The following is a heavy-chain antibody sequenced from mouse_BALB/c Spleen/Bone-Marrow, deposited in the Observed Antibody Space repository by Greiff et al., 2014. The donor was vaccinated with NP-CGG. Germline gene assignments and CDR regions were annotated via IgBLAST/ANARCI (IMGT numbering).Heavy chain of an antibody. V-gene: IGHV1-87*01. Sequence: VQLQQSGAELARPGASVKLSCKASGYTFTTYWMQWVRQRPGQGLEWIGATYPGDGDTRYTQKFKGKATLTADKSSSTAYMQLSSLASEDSAVYYCARRGNGFDYWGQGTTLTVSS. CDR3: ARRGNGFDY. CDR1: GYTFTTYW. J-gene: IGHJ2*01. CDR2: TYPGDGDT. D-gene: IGHD2-1*01.